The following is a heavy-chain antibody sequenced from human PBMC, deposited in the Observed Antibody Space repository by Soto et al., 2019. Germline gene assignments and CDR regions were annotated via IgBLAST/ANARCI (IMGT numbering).Heavy chain of an antibody. CDR3: ARDYYDFWSGYPDYYYYYYMDV. Sequence: ASVKVSCKASGYTFTSYGISWVRQAPGQGLEWMGWISAYNGNTNYAQKLQGRVTMTTDTSTSTAYMELRSLRSEDTAVYYCARDYYDFWSGYPDYYYYYYMDVWGKGTTVTVSS. CDR2: ISAYNGNT. J-gene: IGHJ6*03. V-gene: IGHV1-18*01. CDR1: GYTFTSYG. D-gene: IGHD3-3*01.